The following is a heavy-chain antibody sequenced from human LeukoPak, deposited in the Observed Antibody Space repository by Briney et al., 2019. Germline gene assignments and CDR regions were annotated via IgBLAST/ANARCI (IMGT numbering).Heavy chain of an antibody. V-gene: IGHV3-21*01. Sequence: GGSLRLSCSASGFTFSAYAMSWVRQAPGKGLEWVSSFSSTSNYIYYADSVKGRFTISRDNTKNSLYLQMNSLRAEDTAVYYCASQSGYDFWSGHFDYWGQGTLVTVSS. D-gene: IGHD3-3*01. CDR3: ASQSGYDFWSGHFDY. CDR2: FSSTSNYI. J-gene: IGHJ4*02. CDR1: GFTFSAYA.